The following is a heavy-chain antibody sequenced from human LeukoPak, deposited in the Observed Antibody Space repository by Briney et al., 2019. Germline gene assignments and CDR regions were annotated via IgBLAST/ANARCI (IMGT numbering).Heavy chain of an antibody. D-gene: IGHD1-7*01. V-gene: IGHV3-7*04. CDR3: ARLGRTGTLDY. J-gene: IGHJ4*02. CDR1: GFTFSSSW. CDR2: IKEDGTEE. Sequence: GGSLRLSCAASGFTFSSSWMTWVRQAPGKGLEWVAHIKEDGTEEYYVDSVKGRFTISRDNAKNTLFLQMNSLRAEDTAVYYCARLGRTGTLDYWGQGTLVTVSS.